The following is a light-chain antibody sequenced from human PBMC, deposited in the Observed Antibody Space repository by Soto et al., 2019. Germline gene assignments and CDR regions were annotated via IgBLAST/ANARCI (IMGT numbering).Light chain of an antibody. CDR2: WAS. Sequence: DIVMTQSPDSLAVSLGERATINCKSSQSVIYGTENENNLAWYQQKPGQPPKLLIYWASTRESGVPDRFSGSGSGTDFTLQISRVEADDVGVYYCMQALQSRSFGQGTKLEI. V-gene: IGKV4-1*01. J-gene: IGKJ2*03. CDR1: QSVIYGTENENN. CDR3: MQALQSRS.